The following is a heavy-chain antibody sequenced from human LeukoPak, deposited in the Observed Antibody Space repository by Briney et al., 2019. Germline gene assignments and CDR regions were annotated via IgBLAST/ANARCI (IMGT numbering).Heavy chain of an antibody. CDR2: ISRNAENT. CDR1: GFTFSNYF. Sequence: PGGSLRLSCVASGFTFSNYFMSWVRQAPGKGLEWVSLISRNAENTYYADSVKGRFTISRDDFENTLYLQMSSLRAEDTAVYYCATDRGDSGGYPFFDHWGQGTVVTVSS. D-gene: IGHD3-22*01. V-gene: IGHV3-23*01. CDR3: ATDRGDSGGYPFFDH. J-gene: IGHJ4*02.